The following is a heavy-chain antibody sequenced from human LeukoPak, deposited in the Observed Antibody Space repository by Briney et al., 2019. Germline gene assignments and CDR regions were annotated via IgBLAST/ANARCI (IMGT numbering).Heavy chain of an antibody. V-gene: IGHV3-48*01. CDR3: ARDVYDSSGFQYYFDY. Sequence: TGGSLRLSCAASGFTFSSYSMNWVRQAPGKGLEWVSYISSSSSTIYYADSVKGRFTISRDNAKNSLYLQMNSLRAEDTAVYYCARDVYDSSGFQYYFDYWSQGTLVTVSS. D-gene: IGHD3-22*01. CDR2: ISSSSSTI. J-gene: IGHJ4*02. CDR1: GFTFSSYS.